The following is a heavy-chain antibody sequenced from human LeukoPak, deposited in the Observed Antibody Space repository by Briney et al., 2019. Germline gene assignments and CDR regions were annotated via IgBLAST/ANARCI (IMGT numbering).Heavy chain of an antibody. V-gene: IGHV1-18*01. J-gene: IGHJ6*02. CDR1: GYTFTSYG. Sequence: ASVKVSCKASGYTFTSYGISWVRQAPGQGLEWMGWISAYNGNTNYAQKLQGRVTMTTDTSTSTACMELRSLRYDDTAVYYCARGAEGGAADFWSGYLHNYYYYGMDVWGQGTTVTVSS. D-gene: IGHD3-3*01. CDR3: ARGAEGGAADFWSGYLHNYYYYGMDV. CDR2: ISAYNGNT.